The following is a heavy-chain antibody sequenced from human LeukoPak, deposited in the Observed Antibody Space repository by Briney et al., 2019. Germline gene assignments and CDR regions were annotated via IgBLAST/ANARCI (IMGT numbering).Heavy chain of an antibody. CDR3: ARQGWSGYDTSWFDF. CDR1: GGSISSYY. D-gene: IGHD6-13*01. J-gene: IGHJ4*02. CDR2: IYYSGST. V-gene: IGHV4-59*08. Sequence: SETLSLTCTVSGGSISSYYWSWIRQPPGKGLEWIGYIYYSGSTNYNPSLKSRVTISVDTSGNQFFLKLNSVTAADTAVYYCARQGWSGYDTSWFDFWGQGTLVTVSS.